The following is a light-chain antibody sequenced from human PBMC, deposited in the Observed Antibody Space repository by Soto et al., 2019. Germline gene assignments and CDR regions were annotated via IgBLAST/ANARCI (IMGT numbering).Light chain of an antibody. CDR2: GAS. J-gene: IGKJ5*01. Sequence: PGERVTLSCRASQTFSGNYLTWYQQKPGQAPRLLISGASTRATGIPARLSGSGSGTEFTLTISSLRSEDFAVYYCQQYDNWPITFGQGTRLEIK. CDR3: QQYDNWPIT. V-gene: IGKV3-15*01. CDR1: QTFSGN.